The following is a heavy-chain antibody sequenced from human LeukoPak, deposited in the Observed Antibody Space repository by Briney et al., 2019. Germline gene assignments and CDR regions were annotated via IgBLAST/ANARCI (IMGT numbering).Heavy chain of an antibody. CDR3: ARENYDFWSCYYHTDHYFDY. J-gene: IGHJ4*02. CDR1: GFTFSSYS. CDR2: ISSSSSYI. D-gene: IGHD3-3*01. V-gene: IGHV3-21*01. Sequence: GGSLRLSCAASGFTFSSYSMNWVRQAPGKGLEWVSSISSSSSYIYYADSVKGRFTISRDNAKNSLYLQMNSLRADDTAVYYCARENYDFWSCYYHTDHYFDYWGQGTLVTVSS.